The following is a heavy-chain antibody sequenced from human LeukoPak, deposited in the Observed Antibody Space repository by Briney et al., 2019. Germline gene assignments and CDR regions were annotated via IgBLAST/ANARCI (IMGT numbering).Heavy chain of an antibody. D-gene: IGHD4-11*01. CDR1: GFTFSNSA. CDR2: ITSGSSYG. J-gene: IGHJ3*02. CDR3: ARGRYTVLTANDAFDI. Sequence: GGSLRLSCAASGFTFSNSAMNWVRQAPGKGLEWVSSITSGSSYGYYADSVKGRFTISRDNAKNSLHLQMNSLRAEDTALYYCARGRYTVLTANDAFDIWGQGTMVTVSS. V-gene: IGHV3-21*01.